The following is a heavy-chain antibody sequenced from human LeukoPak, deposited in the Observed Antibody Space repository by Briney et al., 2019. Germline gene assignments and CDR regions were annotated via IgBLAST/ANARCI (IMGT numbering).Heavy chain of an antibody. CDR1: GYTXTDYY. CDR2: INPNSGGT. D-gene: IGHD6-13*01. J-gene: IGHJ6*02. V-gene: IGHV1-2*02. CDR3: SRCWTSSCYYGMDV. Sequence: ASVKVSCKASGYTXTDYYMHWVRQAPGQGLEWMGWINPNSGGTKYAQKFQGRVTVTRDTSIRTAYVELSSLRSDDTAVYYCSRCWTSSCYYGMDVWGQGTTVTVSS.